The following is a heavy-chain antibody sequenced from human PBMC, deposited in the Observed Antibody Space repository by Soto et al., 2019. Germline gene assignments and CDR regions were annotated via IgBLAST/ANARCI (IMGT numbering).Heavy chain of an antibody. Sequence: QLQLQESGPGLVKPSETLSLTCTVSGGSISSSSYYWGWIRQPPGKGLEWIGSIYYSGSTYYNPSLKSRVTRSVDTSKNQFSLKLSSVTAADTAVYYCARDYYGSGSTRYPDYWGQGTLVTVSS. CDR1: GGSISSSSYY. CDR2: IYYSGST. CDR3: ARDYYGSGSTRYPDY. D-gene: IGHD3-10*01. J-gene: IGHJ4*02. V-gene: IGHV4-39*01.